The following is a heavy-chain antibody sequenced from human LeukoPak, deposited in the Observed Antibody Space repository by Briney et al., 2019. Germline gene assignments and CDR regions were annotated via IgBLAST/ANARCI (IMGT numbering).Heavy chain of an antibody. CDR2: IYHSGSI. J-gene: IGHJ5*02. V-gene: IGHV4-4*02. Sequence: SGTLSLTCAVSGGSISSSNWWSWVRQPPGKGLEWIGEIYHSGSINYNPSLKSRVTISVDKSKNQFSLKLSSVTAADTAVYYCARDSLSITIFGVVQRMYNWFDPWGQGTLVTVSS. D-gene: IGHD3-3*01. CDR1: GGSISSSNW. CDR3: ARDSLSITIFGVVQRMYNWFDP.